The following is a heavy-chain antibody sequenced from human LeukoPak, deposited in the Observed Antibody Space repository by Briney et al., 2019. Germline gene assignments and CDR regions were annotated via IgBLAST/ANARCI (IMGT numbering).Heavy chain of an antibody. J-gene: IGHJ4*02. CDR3: SRMTSGSGSYSVV. CDR1: GFTFRSYW. Sequence: GGSLKLSCAASGFTFRSYWMTWVRQAPGKGLEWVANIKEDGSEKKYVDSVKGRFSISRDNAKNSLNLQMNSLRAEDTAVYYCSRMTSGSGSYSVVWGQGTLVTVSS. V-gene: IGHV3-7*01. CDR2: IKEDGSEK. D-gene: IGHD3-10*01.